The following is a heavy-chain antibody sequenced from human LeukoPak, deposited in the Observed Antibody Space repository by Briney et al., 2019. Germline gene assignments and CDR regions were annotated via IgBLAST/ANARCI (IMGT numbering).Heavy chain of an antibody. J-gene: IGHJ4*02. V-gene: IGHV4-39*01. CDR2: IYYSGSI. CDR3: ARRYGVARAFDY. CDR1: GGSISSSSYY. D-gene: IGHD2-15*01. Sequence: SETLSLTCTVSGGSISSSSYYWGWIRQPPGKGLEWIGSIYYSGSIYYNPSLKSRVTISVDTSKNQFSLKLSSVTAADTAVYYCARRYGVARAFDYWGQGTLVTVSS.